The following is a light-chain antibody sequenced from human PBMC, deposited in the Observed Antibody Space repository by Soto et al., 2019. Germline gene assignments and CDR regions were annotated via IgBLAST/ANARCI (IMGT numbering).Light chain of an antibody. V-gene: IGKV3-11*01. CDR3: QQRFLT. Sequence: EIVMTQSPATLSLSPGERATLSCRASHSVSNYLAWYQQRPGQAPRLLIYDASNRAAGIPARFSGSGSGTDFTLTISSLEPEDFAVYYCQQRFLTFGGGTRVEI. CDR2: DAS. J-gene: IGKJ4*01. CDR1: HSVSNY.